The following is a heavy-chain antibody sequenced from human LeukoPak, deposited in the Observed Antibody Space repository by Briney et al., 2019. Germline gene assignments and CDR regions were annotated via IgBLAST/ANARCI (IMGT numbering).Heavy chain of an antibody. V-gene: IGHV3-7*04. J-gene: IGHJ4*02. CDR1: GFTFSTYW. Sequence: PGGSLRLSYAASGFTFSTYWMSWVRQAPGKGLEWVANVKEDGRQKFYVDSVKGRFTISRDNAKNSLYLQMDSLGAEDTAVYYCARDLDYWGQGTPVTVSS. CDR3: ARDLDY. CDR2: VKEDGRQK.